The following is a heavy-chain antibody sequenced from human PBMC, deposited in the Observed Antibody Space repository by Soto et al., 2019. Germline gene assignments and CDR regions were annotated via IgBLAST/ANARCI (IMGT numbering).Heavy chain of an antibody. CDR2: MNSDGSST. V-gene: IGHV3-74*01. CDR1: GFTFSSAW. J-gene: IGHJ6*02. Sequence: PGGSLRLSCVASGFTFSSAWMDWVRQAPGKGLVWVSRMNSDGSSTTYADPVKGRFTISRDNAKNTLYLQMNSLRADDTAVYYCARVDYSNYAAYGMDVWGQGTTVTAP. D-gene: IGHD4-4*01. CDR3: ARVDYSNYAAYGMDV.